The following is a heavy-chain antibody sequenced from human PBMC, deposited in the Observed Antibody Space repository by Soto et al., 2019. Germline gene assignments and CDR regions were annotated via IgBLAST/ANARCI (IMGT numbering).Heavy chain of an antibody. J-gene: IGHJ3*02. D-gene: IGHD6-6*01. CDR1: GDSVSSNSAA. CDR3: ARVYKGSSSVLCAFDI. CDR2: TYYRSKWYN. Sequence: SQTLSLTCAISGDSVSSNSAAWNWIRQSPSRGLEWLGRTYYRSKWYNDYAVSVKSRITINPDTSKNQFSLQLNSVTPEDTAVYYCARVYKGSSSVLCAFDIWGQGTMVTVSS. V-gene: IGHV6-1*01.